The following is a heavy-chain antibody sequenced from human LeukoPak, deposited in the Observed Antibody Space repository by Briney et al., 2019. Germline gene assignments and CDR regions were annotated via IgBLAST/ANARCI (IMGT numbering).Heavy chain of an antibody. D-gene: IGHD3-22*01. J-gene: IGHJ3*02. CDR1: GYTFTSYA. CDR3: ARDRNYYDSSGYYEDAFDI. V-gene: IGHV1-3*01. Sequence: ASVKVSCKASGYTFTSYAMHWVRQAPGQRLEWMGWINAGNGNTKYSQRFQGRVTITRDTSASTAYMELSSLRSEDTAVYYCARDRNYYDSSGYYEDAFDIWGQGTMVTVSS. CDR2: INAGNGNT.